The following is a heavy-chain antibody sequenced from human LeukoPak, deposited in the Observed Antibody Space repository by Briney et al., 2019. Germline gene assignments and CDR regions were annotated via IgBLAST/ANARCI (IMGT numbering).Heavy chain of an antibody. D-gene: IGHD6-25*01. CDR1: GYTFTSYG. V-gene: IGHV1-18*01. CDR2: ISVRNGDT. CDR3: ARRSSSSADY. J-gene: IGHJ4*02. Sequence: GASVKVSCKTSGYTFTSYGISWVRQAPGQGLEWMGWISVRNGDTNYAQKFQGRVTMTTDTSTSTVYMELRSLRSDDTAVYYCARRSSSSADYWGQGTLVTVSS.